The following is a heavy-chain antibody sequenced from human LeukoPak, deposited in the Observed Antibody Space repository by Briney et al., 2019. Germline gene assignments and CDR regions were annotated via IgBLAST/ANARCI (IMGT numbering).Heavy chain of an antibody. CDR3: ARHKPYTVTGYFYYMDV. V-gene: IGHV5-51*01. CDR2: IYPGDSDT. J-gene: IGHJ6*03. D-gene: IGHD4-11*01. Sequence: GESLKISCKGSGYSFTSYWIGWVRQMPGKGLEWMGIIYPGDSDTRYSPSFQGQVTISADKSISTAYLQWSSLKASDTAMYYCARHKPYTVTGYFYYMDVWGKGTTVTVSS. CDR1: GYSFTSYW.